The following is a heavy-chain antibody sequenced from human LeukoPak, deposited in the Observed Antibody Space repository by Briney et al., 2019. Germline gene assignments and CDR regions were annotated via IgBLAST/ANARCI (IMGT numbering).Heavy chain of an antibody. D-gene: IGHD2-15*01. Sequence: GGSLRLSCAASGFTFSSSAMSWVRQAPGKGLEWVSSISGSGGTTYYADSVKGRFTISRDNSKNTLYLQMNSLRAEDTAVYYCARESCSGGSCYPNFDYWGQGTLVTVSS. CDR1: GFTFSSSA. J-gene: IGHJ4*02. V-gene: IGHV3-23*01. CDR3: ARESCSGGSCYPNFDY. CDR2: ISGSGGTT.